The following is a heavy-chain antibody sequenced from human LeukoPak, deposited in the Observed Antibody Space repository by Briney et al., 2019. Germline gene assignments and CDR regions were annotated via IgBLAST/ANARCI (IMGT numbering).Heavy chain of an antibody. CDR1: GYSITSSSW. V-gene: IGHV4-28*01. Sequence: SDTLSLTCAVSGYSITSSSWWGWIRQPPGKGLEWIGYIYHSGTTYYNPSLQSRVTMSVDTSKNQFSLKLSSVTAVDTAVYYCARKENVYYFFDYWGQGTLVTVSS. J-gene: IGHJ4*02. CDR2: IYHSGTT. CDR3: ARKENVYYFFDY. D-gene: IGHD3-10*01.